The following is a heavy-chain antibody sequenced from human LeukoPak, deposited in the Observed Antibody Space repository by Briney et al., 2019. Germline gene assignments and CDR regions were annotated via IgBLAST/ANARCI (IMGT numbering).Heavy chain of an antibody. D-gene: IGHD1-20*01. CDR1: GYTFTGYY. CDR3: ARGLTGTTDY. CDR2: INPNSGGT. V-gene: IGHV1-2*06. J-gene: IGHJ4*02. Sequence: ASVKVSCKASGYTFTGYYMHWVRQAAGQGLEWMGRINPNSGGTNYAQKFQGRVTMTRDTSISTAYMELSRLRSDHTAVYYCARGLTGTTDYWGQGTLVTVSS.